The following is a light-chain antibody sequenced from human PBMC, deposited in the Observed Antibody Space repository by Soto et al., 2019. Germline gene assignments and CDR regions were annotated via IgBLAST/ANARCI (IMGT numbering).Light chain of an antibody. CDR3: QQLDSYPSIT. V-gene: IGKV3-20*01. Sequence: EIVLTQSPGTLSLSQGERATLSCRASQSVSSSYLAWYQQKPGQAPRLLIYGASSRATGIPDRFSGSGSGTDFTLTISNLQPEDFASYYCQQLDSYPSITFGQGTRLEIK. CDR2: GAS. CDR1: QSVSSSY. J-gene: IGKJ5*01.